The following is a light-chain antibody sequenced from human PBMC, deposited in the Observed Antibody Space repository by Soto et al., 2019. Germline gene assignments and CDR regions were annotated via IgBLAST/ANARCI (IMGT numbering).Light chain of an antibody. CDR3: LQDYNYPWT. Sequence: AIQMTQSPSSLSASVGDRVTITCRASQDISNDLGWYQEKPGQAPKLLIYAASNLQSGVPSRFSGSGSGTDFTLTIRSLQPEDFATYYCLQDYNYPWTFGQGTNVDI. V-gene: IGKV1-6*01. CDR2: AAS. CDR1: QDISND. J-gene: IGKJ1*01.